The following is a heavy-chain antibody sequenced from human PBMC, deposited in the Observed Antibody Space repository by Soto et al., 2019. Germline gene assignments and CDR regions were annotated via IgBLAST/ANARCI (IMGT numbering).Heavy chain of an antibody. D-gene: IGHD6-25*01. CDR2: INAGNGNT. CDR1: GYTFTSYA. CDR3: ARVKGAALGYYYGMDV. V-gene: IGHV1-3*01. J-gene: IGHJ6*02. Sequence: ASVKVSCKASGYTFTSYAMHWVRQAPGQRLEWMGWINAGNGNTKYSQKFQGRVTITRDTSACTAYMELSSLRSEDTAVYYCARVKGAALGYYYGMDVWGQGTTVTVSS.